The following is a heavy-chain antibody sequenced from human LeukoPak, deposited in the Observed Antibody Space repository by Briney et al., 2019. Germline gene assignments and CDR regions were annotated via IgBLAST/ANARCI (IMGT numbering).Heavy chain of an antibody. CDR3: ARMYSSSWYDAFDI. J-gene: IGHJ3*02. D-gene: IGHD6-13*01. CDR2: IYYSGST. CDR1: GGSISSSSYY. V-gene: IGHV4-31*03. Sequence: PSETLSLTCTVSGGSISSSSYYWSWIRQHPGKGLEWIGYIYYSGSTYYNPSLKSRVTISVDTSKNQFSLKLSSVTAADTAVYYCARMYSSSWYDAFDIWGQGTMVTVSS.